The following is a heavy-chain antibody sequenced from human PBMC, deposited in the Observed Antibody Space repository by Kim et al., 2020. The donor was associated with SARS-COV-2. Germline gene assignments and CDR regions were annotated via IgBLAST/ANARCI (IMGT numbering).Heavy chain of an antibody. D-gene: IGHD3-9*01. CDR2: IYYSGST. CDR3: ARPLGHYDILTGHPNWFDP. Sequence: SETLSLTCTVSGGSISSSSYYWGWIRQPPGKGLEWIGSIYYSGSTYYNPSLKSRVTISGDTSKNPFYLKLSSVTAADTAVYYCARPLGHYDILTGHPNWFDPWGQGTLVTVSS. CDR1: GGSISSSSYY. J-gene: IGHJ5*02. V-gene: IGHV4-39*01.